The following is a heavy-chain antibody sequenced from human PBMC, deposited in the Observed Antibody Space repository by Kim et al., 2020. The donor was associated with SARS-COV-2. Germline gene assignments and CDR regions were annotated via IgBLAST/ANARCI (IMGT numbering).Heavy chain of an antibody. CDR1: GFTFSGSF. CDR2: VATKPSNYAT. D-gene: IGHD6-19*01. J-gene: IGHJ4*02. CDR3: SSRDSSAVTGRVY. Sequence: GGSLRLSCAASGFTFSGSFMHWVRQASGKGLEWVGRVATKPSNYATAYAASVKGRFTISRDDSKNTAYLQMNSLKTEDTAVYYCSSRDSSAVTGRVYWGQGTLVTVSS. V-gene: IGHV3-73*01.